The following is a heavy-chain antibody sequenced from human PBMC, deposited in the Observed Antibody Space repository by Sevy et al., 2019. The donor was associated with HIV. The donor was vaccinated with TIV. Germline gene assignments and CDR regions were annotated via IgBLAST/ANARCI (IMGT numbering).Heavy chain of an antibody. V-gene: IGHV4-39*01. D-gene: IGHD1-26*01. CDR2: IYYSGST. J-gene: IGHJ4*02. CDR1: GGSISSSNYF. Sequence: SETLSLTCTVSGGSISSSNYFWGWIRQPPGKGLEWIGNIYYSGSTYDNPSLRSRVTISVDTSKTQFSLKLTSVTAADTAVYFCARQRSGDELGGYYFDYWGQGTLVTVSS. CDR3: ARQRSGDELGGYYFDY.